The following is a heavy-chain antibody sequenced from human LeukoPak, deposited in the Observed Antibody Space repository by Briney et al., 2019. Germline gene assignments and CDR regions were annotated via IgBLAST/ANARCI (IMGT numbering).Heavy chain of an antibody. CDR1: GFTFSSYE. J-gene: IGHJ4*02. CDR2: ISSSGSTI. V-gene: IGHV3-48*03. D-gene: IGHD3-10*01. CDR3: ARETMVRGVITD. Sequence: GGSLRLSCVASGFTFSSYEMNWVRQASGKGLEWVSYISSSGSTIYYADSVKRRFTISRDNAKNSLYLQMNSLRAEDTAVYYCARETMVRGVITDWGQGTLVTVSS.